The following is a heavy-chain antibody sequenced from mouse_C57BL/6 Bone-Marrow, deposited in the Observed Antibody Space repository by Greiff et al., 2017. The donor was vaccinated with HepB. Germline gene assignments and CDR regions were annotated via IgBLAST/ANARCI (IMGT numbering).Heavy chain of an antibody. CDR3: ASEGGAGCAY. D-gene: IGHD3-1*01. CDR2: INRNNGGI. J-gene: IGHJ3*01. V-gene: IGHV1-26*01. CDR1: GYTFTDYY. Sequence: EVQLQQSGPELVKPGASVKISCTASGYTFTDYYMNWVKQRHGKSLEWIGDINRNNGGISYNQKFKGKVTLTVDKSSSTAFMELRSLTSEDSAVYYCASEGGAGCAYWGRGTLVTVSA.